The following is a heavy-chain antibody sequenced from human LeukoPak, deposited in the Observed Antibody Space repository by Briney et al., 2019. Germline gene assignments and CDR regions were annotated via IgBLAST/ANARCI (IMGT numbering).Heavy chain of an antibody. CDR3: ARVRDRYNGGVAY. V-gene: IGHV1-2*02. Sequence: ASVKVSCKASGYTFTGYYMHWVRQAPGQGLEWMGWINPNSGGTNYVQKFQGRVTMTRDTSISTAYMELSRLRSDDTAVYYCARVRDRYNGGVAYWGQGTLVTVSS. CDR2: INPNSGGT. D-gene: IGHD5-24*01. CDR1: GYTFTGYY. J-gene: IGHJ4*02.